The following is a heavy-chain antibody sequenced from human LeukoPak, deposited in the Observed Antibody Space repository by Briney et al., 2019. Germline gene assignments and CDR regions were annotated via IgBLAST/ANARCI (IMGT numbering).Heavy chain of an antibody. V-gene: IGHV1-46*01. CDR1: GYTFTSYD. CDR3: AGGPRDGSNAFDI. J-gene: IGHJ3*02. D-gene: IGHD5-24*01. Sequence: ASVKVSCKASGYTFTSYDINWVRQAPGQGLEWMGIINPSGGSTSYAQKFQGRVTMTRDTSTSTVYMELSSLRSEDTAVYYCAGGPRDGSNAFDIWGQGTMVTVSS. CDR2: INPSGGST.